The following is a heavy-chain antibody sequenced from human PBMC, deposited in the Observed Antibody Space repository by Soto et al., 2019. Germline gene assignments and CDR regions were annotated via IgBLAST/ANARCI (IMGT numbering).Heavy chain of an antibody. CDR3: ARDRGLSDRLGIIDY. Sequence: PSETLSLTCTVSGGSISSGGYYWSWIRQHPGKGLEWIGYIYYSGSTYYNPSLKSRVTISVDTSKNQFSLKLSSVTAADTAVYYCARDRGLSDRLGIIDYWGQGTLVTVSS. D-gene: IGHD1-26*01. CDR1: GGSISSGGYY. CDR2: IYYSGST. V-gene: IGHV4-31*03. J-gene: IGHJ4*02.